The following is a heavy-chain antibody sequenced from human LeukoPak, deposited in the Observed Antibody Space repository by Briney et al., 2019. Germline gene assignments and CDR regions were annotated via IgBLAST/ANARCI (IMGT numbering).Heavy chain of an antibody. Sequence: ASVKVSCKVSGHTLNKLAMQWVRQTPGKGLEWMGGFVAEDNDIVYAETLKGRVTMTEDTSTETAYMELRSLRGDDTAMYYCATDPGYGEYAERWLDSWGQGTLVIVSS. CDR3: ATDPGYGEYAERWLDS. J-gene: IGHJ5*01. CDR1: GHTLNKLA. D-gene: IGHD4-17*01. CDR2: FVAEDNDI. V-gene: IGHV1-24*01.